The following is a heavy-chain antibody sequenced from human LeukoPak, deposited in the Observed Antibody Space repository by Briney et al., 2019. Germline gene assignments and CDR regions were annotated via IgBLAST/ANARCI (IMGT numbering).Heavy chain of an antibody. CDR3: AGGSTPRDYSRTHFDD. V-gene: IGHV4-59*01. D-gene: IGHD3-16*01. CDR2: IYYSGST. Sequence: SETLSLTCTVSGGSISSYYWSWIRQPPGKGLEWIGYIYYSGSTNYNPSLKSRVTISVDTSKNQFSLKLSSVTAADMAVYYFAGGSTPRDYSRTHFDDWSQGTLVTVSS. J-gene: IGHJ4*02. CDR1: GGSISSYY.